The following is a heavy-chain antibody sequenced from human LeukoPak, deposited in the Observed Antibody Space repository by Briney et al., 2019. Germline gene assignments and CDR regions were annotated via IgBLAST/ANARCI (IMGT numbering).Heavy chain of an antibody. CDR1: GGSISSSSYY. V-gene: IGHV4-39*01. CDR3: ARLGITMVRGVIIFPDWFDP. Sequence: SETLSLTCTVSGGSISSSSYYWGWIRQPPGKGLEWIGSIYYSGSTYYNPSLKSRVTISVDTSKNQFSLKLSSVTAADTAVYYCARLGITMVRGVIIFPDWFDPWGQGTLVTVSS. CDR2: IYYSGST. J-gene: IGHJ5*02. D-gene: IGHD3-10*01.